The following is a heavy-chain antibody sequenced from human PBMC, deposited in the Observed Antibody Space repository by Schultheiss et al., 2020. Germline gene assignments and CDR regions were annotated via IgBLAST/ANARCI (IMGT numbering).Heavy chain of an antibody. V-gene: IGHV4-34*01. D-gene: IGHD1-7*01. J-gene: IGHJ4*02. CDR1: GGSFSDYY. CDR3: ARVRGNWNYGELFDY. CDR2: INHSGGT. Sequence: SETLSLTCAVYGGSFSDYYWSWIRQPPGKGLEWIGEINHSGGTNYNPSLKSRVTISVDTSKNQFSLKLSSVTAADTAVYYCARVRGNWNYGELFDYWGQGTLVTGSS.